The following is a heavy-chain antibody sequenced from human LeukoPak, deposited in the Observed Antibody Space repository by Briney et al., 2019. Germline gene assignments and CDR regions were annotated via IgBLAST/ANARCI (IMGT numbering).Heavy chain of an antibody. J-gene: IGHJ6*02. Sequence: GGSLRLSCAASGFTFNDYYMSWIRQAPGKGLEWVSYMSSSGSTIYYADSVKGRFTISRDNSKNTLYLQMNSLRAEDTAVYYCAREEVGPNYYYYGMDVWGQGTTVTVSS. CDR2: MSSSGSTI. CDR1: GFTFNDYY. V-gene: IGHV3-11*04. D-gene: IGHD2-15*01. CDR3: AREEVGPNYYYYGMDV.